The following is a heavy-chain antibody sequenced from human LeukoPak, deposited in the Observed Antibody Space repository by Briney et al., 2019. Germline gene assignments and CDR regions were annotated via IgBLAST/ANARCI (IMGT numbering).Heavy chain of an antibody. D-gene: IGHD1-1*01. V-gene: IGHV3-23*01. J-gene: IGHJ4*02. CDR3: ANEVRPNDY. Sequence: GSLRLSCAASGFTFSSHAMCWVRQAPGKGLEWVSSIDISGGSTYYADSVQGRFTISRDNSKNTLYLEMNSLRAEDTALYYCANEVRPNDYWGQGTLVTVSS. CDR1: GFTFSSHA. CDR2: IDISGGST.